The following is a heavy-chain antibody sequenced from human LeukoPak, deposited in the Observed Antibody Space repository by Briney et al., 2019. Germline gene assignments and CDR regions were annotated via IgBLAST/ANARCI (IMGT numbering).Heavy chain of an antibody. CDR1: GFTFSSYA. CDR2: IHYVGSKK. D-gene: IGHD5-18*01. CDR3: AKLSLETAGVGEEFDF. Sequence: GGSLRLSCAASGFTFSSYAMYWVRQAPGKGLEWVAFIHYVGSKKYYADSVKGRFTISRDNSKNTLYLQMNSLTSEDTAIYYCAKLSLETAGVGEEFDFWGQGTLVTVSS. V-gene: IGHV3-30*02. J-gene: IGHJ4*02.